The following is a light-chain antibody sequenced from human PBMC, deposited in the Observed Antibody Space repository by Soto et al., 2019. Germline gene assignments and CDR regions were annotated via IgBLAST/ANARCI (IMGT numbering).Light chain of an antibody. Sequence: VMMTQSPLYLPVTLGQPSSISCSSNQSLVHSEGIANFRGFQQRTAGYPRRLIFKVSNRDSGGTARFSGSRSGTAFVLNISRVEDEDVGVYYCMQGTHWSITFGQGTRLEIK. J-gene: IGKJ5*01. CDR1: QSLVHSEGIAN. CDR3: MQGTHWSIT. V-gene: IGKV2-30*02. CDR2: KVS.